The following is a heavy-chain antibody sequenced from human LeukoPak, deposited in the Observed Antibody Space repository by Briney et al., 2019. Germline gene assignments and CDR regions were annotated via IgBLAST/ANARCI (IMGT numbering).Heavy chain of an antibody. CDR2: IYPGDSDT. J-gene: IGHJ5*02. V-gene: IGHV5-51*01. CDR3: ARLLGGQQLDNWFDP. Sequence: GESLKISCKGSGYSFTSYWIGWVRQMPGKGLEWMGIIYPGDSDTRYSPSFQGQVTISADKSISTAYLQWSSLKASDTAMYYCARLLGGQQLDNWFDPWGQGTLVTVSS. CDR1: GYSFTSYW. D-gene: IGHD6-13*01.